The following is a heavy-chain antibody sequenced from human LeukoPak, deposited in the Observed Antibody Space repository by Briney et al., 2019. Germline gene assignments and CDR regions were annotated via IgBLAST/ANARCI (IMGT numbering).Heavy chain of an antibody. V-gene: IGHV1-18*01. Sequence: ASVKVSCKASGYTFTRYGISWVRQAPGQGLEWMGWISAYNGNTNYAQKLQGRVTMTTDTSTSTAYMELRSLRSDDTAVYYCARDGVYYDSSGNFDYWGQGTLVTVSS. D-gene: IGHD3-22*01. CDR3: ARDGVYYDSSGNFDY. CDR1: GYTFTRYG. CDR2: ISAYNGNT. J-gene: IGHJ4*02.